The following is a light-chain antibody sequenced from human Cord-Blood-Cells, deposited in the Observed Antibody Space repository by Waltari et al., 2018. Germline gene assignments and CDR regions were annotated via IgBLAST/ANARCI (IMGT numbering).Light chain of an antibody. CDR1: SSDVGGYNY. Sequence: QSALPQPPSASGSPGQSVTTSCTATSSDVGGYNYVFWYQQHPGKATKLMIYEVIKRPSGVPDRFSGSKSGNTASLTVSGLQAEDEADYYCSSYAGSYKVFGGGTKLTVL. CDR2: EVI. V-gene: IGLV2-8*01. CDR3: SSYAGSYKV. J-gene: IGLJ2*01.